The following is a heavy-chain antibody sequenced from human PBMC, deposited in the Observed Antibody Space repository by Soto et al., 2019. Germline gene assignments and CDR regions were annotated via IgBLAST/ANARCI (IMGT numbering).Heavy chain of an antibody. D-gene: IGHD2-15*01. J-gene: IGHJ4*02. CDR2: IYYSGST. CDR1: GGSISSGGYY. V-gene: IGHV4-31*03. CDR3: ARGLYCSGGSCYSVLDY. Sequence: QVQLQESGPGLVKPSQTLSLTCTFSGGSISSGGYYWSWIRQHPGKGLEWIGYIYYSGSTYYNPYLKRRVTISVDTSKHQFSLKLSSVTAADTAGYYCARGLYCSGGSCYSVLDYWGRGTLVTVSS.